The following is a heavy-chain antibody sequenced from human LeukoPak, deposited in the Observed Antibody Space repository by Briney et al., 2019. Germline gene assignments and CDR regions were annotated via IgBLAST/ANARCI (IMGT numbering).Heavy chain of an antibody. CDR1: GYSFTSSW. Sequence: GESLKISCKGSGYSFTSSWIGWVRQMPGKGLEWMGIIYPGDPDTRYSPSFQGQVTISVDKSINIAYLQWSSLKASDTAMYYCARQRSSAWHSDYWGQGTLVTVSS. J-gene: IGHJ4*02. CDR2: IYPGDPDT. V-gene: IGHV5-51*01. D-gene: IGHD6-19*01. CDR3: ARQRSSAWHSDY.